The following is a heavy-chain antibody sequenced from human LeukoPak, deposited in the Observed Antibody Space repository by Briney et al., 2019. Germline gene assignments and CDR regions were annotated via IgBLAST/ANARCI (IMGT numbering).Heavy chain of an antibody. J-gene: IGHJ5*02. D-gene: IGHD5-12*01. CDR1: GGSISSSSYY. CDR2: IYYSGST. V-gene: IGHV4-39*07. Sequence: SETLSLTCTVSGGSISSSSYYWGWIRQPPGKGLEWIGSIYYSGSTYYNPSLKSRVTISLDTFKNQFSLKLTSVTAADTAVFYCARLDIGDSGNPNWFDPWGQGTLVTVSS. CDR3: ARLDIGDSGNPNWFDP.